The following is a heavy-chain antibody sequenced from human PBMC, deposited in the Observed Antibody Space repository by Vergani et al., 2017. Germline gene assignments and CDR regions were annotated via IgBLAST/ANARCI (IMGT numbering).Heavy chain of an antibody. CDR1: GFTFDTYT. J-gene: IGHJ1*01. Sequence: EVQLLESGGGLVQPGGSRRLSCAGSGFTFDTYTMAYVRQAPGKGLEWVATISSGGGDTLYADSVKGRFTISRDNSKNTLFLQMNSLKDEDTAVYYCTTAWGLYYLHGEYFQYWGRGTLVSVSS. CDR3: TTAWGLYYLHGEYFQY. CDR2: ISSGGGDT. V-gene: IGHV3-23*01. D-gene: IGHD3-10*01.